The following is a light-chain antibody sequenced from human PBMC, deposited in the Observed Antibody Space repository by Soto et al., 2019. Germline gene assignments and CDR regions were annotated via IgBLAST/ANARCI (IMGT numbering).Light chain of an antibody. V-gene: IGKV1-5*01. CDR3: QHYNTYSLFT. CDR1: QSISSW. CDR2: DAS. Sequence: DIQMTQSPTTLSAFVGDRVTITCRPSQSISSWLAWYQQKPGKAPKLLIYDASSLESGVPSRFSGSGSGTEFTLTISSLQPDDFATYYCQHYNTYSLFTFGSGTKVDIK. J-gene: IGKJ3*01.